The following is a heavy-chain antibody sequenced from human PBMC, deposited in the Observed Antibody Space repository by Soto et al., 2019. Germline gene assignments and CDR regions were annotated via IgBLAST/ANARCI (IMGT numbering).Heavy chain of an antibody. J-gene: IGHJ6*02. V-gene: IGHV1-2*02. CDR2: INPNSGGT. Sequence: GASVKVSCKASGYTFTGYYMHWVRQAPGQGLEWMGWINPNSGGTNYAQKFQGRVTMTRDTSISTAYMELSRLRSDDTAVYYCARGSPLHYFVVVVAAAQDYYYGMDVWGQGTTVTVSS. D-gene: IGHD2-15*01. CDR1: GYTFTGYY. CDR3: ARGSPLHYFVVVVAAAQDYYYGMDV.